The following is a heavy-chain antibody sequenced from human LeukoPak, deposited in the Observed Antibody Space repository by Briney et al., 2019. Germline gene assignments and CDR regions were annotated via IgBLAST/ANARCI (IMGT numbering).Heavy chain of an antibody. V-gene: IGHV1-8*01. J-gene: IGHJ4*02. D-gene: IGHD3-10*01. CDR3: AGGPGSGSYDSLSPLDY. CDR2: MNPHSGNT. Sequence: ASVKVSCKASGYTFTSYGINWVRQATGQGLEWMGWMNPHSGNTGYAQKFQGRVTMTRNTSISTAYMELSSLRSEDTAVYYCAGGPGSGSYDSLSPLDYWGQGTLVTVSS. CDR1: GYTFTSYG.